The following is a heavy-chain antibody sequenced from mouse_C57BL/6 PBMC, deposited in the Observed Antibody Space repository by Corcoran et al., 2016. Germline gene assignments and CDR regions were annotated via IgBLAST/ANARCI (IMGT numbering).Heavy chain of an antibody. Sequence: QVQLQQSGPELVKPGASVKISCKASGYSFTSYYLHWVKQRPGQGLEWIGWIYPGSGNTKYNEKFKGKATLTADTSSSTAHMQLSSLTSEDSAVYYCARITQLGYYFDYWGQGTTLTVSS. D-gene: IGHD4-1*02. CDR1: GYSFTSYY. V-gene: IGHV1-66*01. J-gene: IGHJ2*01. CDR2: IYPGSGNT. CDR3: ARITQLGYYFDY.